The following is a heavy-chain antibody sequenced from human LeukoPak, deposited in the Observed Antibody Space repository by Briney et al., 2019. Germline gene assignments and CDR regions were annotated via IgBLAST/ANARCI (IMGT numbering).Heavy chain of an antibody. J-gene: IGHJ4*02. V-gene: IGHV3-23*01. Sequence: GGSLRLSCAASGFTFSSYGMSWVRQAPGKGLEWVSAISGSGGSTYYADSVKGRFTISRDNAKNSLYLQMNSLRAEDTAVYYCARDPLVAAAGHFDYWGQGTLVTVSS. CDR3: ARDPLVAAAGHFDY. CDR1: GFTFSSYG. CDR2: ISGSGGST. D-gene: IGHD6-13*01.